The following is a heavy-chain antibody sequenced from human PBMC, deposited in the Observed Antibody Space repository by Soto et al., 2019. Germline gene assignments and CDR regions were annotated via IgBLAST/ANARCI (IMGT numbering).Heavy chain of an antibody. V-gene: IGHV3-21*06. CDR2: ISSTGGSI. CDR3: ARAAREMATTPHGY. D-gene: IGHD5-12*01. Sequence: EVQLVESGGGQVRPGGSLRLSCAVSGFTFRNFAMNWVRQAPGKGLEWVSSISSTGGSIYYAESLKGRFTVSRDNAQNFLYLQMNRLRVEDTALYYCARAAREMATTPHGYWGQGTLVTVSS. CDR1: GFTFRNFA. J-gene: IGHJ4*02.